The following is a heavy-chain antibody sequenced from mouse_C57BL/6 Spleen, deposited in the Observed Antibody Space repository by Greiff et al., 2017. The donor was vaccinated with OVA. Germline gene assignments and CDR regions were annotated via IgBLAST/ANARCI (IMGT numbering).Heavy chain of an antibody. J-gene: IGHJ3*01. Sequence: QVQLQQPGAELVKPGASVKLSCKASGYTFTSYWMQWVKQRPGQGLEWIGEIDPSDSYTNYNQKFKGKATLTVDTSSSTAYMQLSSLTSEDSAVYYCAREGIGYYGSSPFAYWGQGTLVTVSA. CDR2: IDPSDSYT. CDR3: AREGIGYYGSSPFAY. V-gene: IGHV1-50*01. D-gene: IGHD1-1*01. CDR1: GYTFTSYW.